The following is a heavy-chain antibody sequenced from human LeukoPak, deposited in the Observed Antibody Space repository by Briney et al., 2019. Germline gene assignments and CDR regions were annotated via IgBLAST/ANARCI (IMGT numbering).Heavy chain of an antibody. CDR1: GGSFSGYY. CDR2: INHSGST. CDR3: ARKTSPPDY. Sequence: SGTLSLTCAVYGGSFSGYYWSWIRQPPGKGLEWIGEINHSGSTNYNPSLKSRVTISVDTSKNQFSLKLSSVTAADTAVYYCARKTSPPDYWGPGTLVTVSS. J-gene: IGHJ4*02. V-gene: IGHV4-34*01.